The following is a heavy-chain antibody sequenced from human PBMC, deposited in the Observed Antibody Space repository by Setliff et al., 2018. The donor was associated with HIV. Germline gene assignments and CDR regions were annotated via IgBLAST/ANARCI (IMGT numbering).Heavy chain of an antibody. V-gene: IGHV4-34*01. CDR1: GGSFSGYF. Sequence: SETLSLTCAVYGGSFSGYFWSWIRQPPGKGMEWIGEINNSGSTNYNPSLKSRFTISVDTSKNQFSLKLTSVTAADTAVYSCARGPYTSSWYVSVYWFDPWGQGTLVTVS. CDR3: ARGPYTSSWYVSVYWFDP. CDR2: INNSGST. J-gene: IGHJ5*02. D-gene: IGHD6-13*01.